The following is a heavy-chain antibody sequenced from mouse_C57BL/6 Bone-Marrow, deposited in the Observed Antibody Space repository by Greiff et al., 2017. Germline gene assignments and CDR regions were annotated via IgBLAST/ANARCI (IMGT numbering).Heavy chain of an antibody. J-gene: IGHJ3*01. D-gene: IGHD2-2*01. V-gene: IGHV5-12*01. Sequence: EVKLVESGGGLVQPGGSLKLSCAASGFTFSDYYMYWVRQTPEKRLEWVAYISNGGGSTYYPDTIKGRFTISRDNAKNTLYLQMSRLKSEDTAMYYCARHAGYPFAYWGQGTLVTVSA. CDR1: GFTFSDYY. CDR3: ARHAGYPFAY. CDR2: ISNGGGST.